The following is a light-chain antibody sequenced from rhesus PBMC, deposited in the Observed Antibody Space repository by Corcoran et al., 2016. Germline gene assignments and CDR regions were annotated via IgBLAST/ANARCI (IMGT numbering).Light chain of an antibody. J-gene: IGKJ2*01. CDR3: QQYNNWDS. V-gene: IGKV3S9*01. CDR2: GAS. CDR1: QSVSSY. Sequence: EIVMTQSPATLSLSPGERATLSCRASQSVSSYVAGYQKKPEQAPRPLIHGASSRATCIPDRFSGSGSGTDFTLIISSLEPEDVGVYYCQQYNNWDSFGQGTKVEIK.